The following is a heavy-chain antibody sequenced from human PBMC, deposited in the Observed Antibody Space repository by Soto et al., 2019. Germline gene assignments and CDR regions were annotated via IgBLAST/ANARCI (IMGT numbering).Heavy chain of an antibody. CDR2: TYYSSKWYN. CDR1: GDSVSSNSAA. J-gene: IGHJ4*02. D-gene: IGHD5-18*01. CDR3: ARGVDTAMALDY. Sequence: SQTLSLTCAISGDSVSSNSAAWNWIRQSPSRVLEWLGRTYYSSKWYNDYAVSVKSRITIIPDTSKNQFSLQLNSVTPEDTAVYYCARGVDTAMALDYWGQGTLVTVSS. V-gene: IGHV6-1*01.